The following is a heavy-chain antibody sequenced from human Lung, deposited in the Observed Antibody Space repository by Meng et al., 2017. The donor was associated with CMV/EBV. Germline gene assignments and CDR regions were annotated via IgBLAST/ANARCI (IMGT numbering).Heavy chain of an antibody. J-gene: IGHJ5*02. V-gene: IGHV1-2*02. D-gene: IGHD3-22*01. Sequence: ASGYTFTGYYMHWVRQAPGQGREWMGWIKPNRGGTNDAQKVQGRVTVTRDTSISTAYMELSRLRSDDTAVYYCARRYSSGYSNWFDPWGQGTLVTVSS. CDR3: ARRYSSGYSNWFDP. CDR2: IKPNRGGT. CDR1: GYTFTGYY.